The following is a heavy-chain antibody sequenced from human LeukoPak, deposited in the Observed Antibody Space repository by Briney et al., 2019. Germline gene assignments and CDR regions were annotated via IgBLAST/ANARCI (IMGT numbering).Heavy chain of an antibody. D-gene: IGHD6-13*01. Sequence: GGSLRLSCAASGFTFSSYSMNWVRQAPGKGLEWVSSISSSSSYIYYADSVKGRFTISRDNAKNSLYLQMNSLRAEDTAVYYCARDAYSSSWFLDYWGQGTLVAVSS. CDR1: GFTFSSYS. V-gene: IGHV3-21*01. CDR2: ISSSSSYI. CDR3: ARDAYSSSWFLDY. J-gene: IGHJ4*02.